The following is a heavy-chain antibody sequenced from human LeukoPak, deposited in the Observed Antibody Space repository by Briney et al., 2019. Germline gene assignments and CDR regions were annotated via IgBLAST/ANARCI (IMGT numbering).Heavy chain of an antibody. Sequence: SVTVSCKASAGTFSSYAISWVRQAPGQGLEWMGGIIPIFGTANYAQKFQGRVTITADESTSTAYMELSSLRSEDTAVYYCARANTAMVIGPFDYWGQGTLVTVSS. V-gene: IGHV1-69*13. CDR1: AGTFSSYA. CDR2: IIPIFGTA. CDR3: ARANTAMVIGPFDY. J-gene: IGHJ4*02. D-gene: IGHD5-18*01.